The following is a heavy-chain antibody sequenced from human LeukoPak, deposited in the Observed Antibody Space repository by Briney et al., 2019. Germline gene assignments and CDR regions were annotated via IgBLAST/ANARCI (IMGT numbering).Heavy chain of an antibody. CDR3: ARENMITFGGVIVRSDAFDI. D-gene: IGHD3-16*02. J-gene: IGHJ3*02. V-gene: IGHV1-2*02. CDR2: INPNSGGT. Sequence: ASVKVSCKASGYTFTGYYMHWVRQAPGQGLEWMGWINPNSGGTNYAQKFQGRVTITRDTSASTAYMELSSLRSEDMAVYYCARENMITFGGVIVRSDAFDIWGQGTMVTISS. CDR1: GYTFTGYY.